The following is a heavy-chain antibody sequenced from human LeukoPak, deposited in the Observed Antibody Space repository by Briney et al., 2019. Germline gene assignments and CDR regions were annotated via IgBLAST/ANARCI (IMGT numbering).Heavy chain of an antibody. V-gene: IGHV3-23*01. CDR1: GFSFSSHA. CDR3: ANEVRPNDY. Sequence: GGSLRLSCAASGFSFSSHAMCWVRQAPGKGLEWVSSIDISGGSTYYADSVQGRFTISRDNSKNTLYLQMNSLRAEDTALYYCANEVRPNDYWGQGTLVTVPS. CDR2: IDISGGST. J-gene: IGHJ4*02. D-gene: IGHD1-1*01.